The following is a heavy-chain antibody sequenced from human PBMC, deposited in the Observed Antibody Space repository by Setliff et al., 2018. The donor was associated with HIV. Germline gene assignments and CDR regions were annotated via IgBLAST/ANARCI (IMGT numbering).Heavy chain of an antibody. CDR1: SGPISNGGFY. V-gene: IGHV4-31*03. CDR2: IYYTGNT. D-gene: IGHD2-2*01. J-gene: IGHJ4*02. CDR3: AREIKIPPQGALDY. Sequence: KASETLSLTCTVSSGPISNGGFYWSWIRHHPGKGLEWIGYIYYTGNTYYNLSLKSRVTMSVDTSKNQFSLKLNSVTAADTAVYYCAREIKIPPQGALDYWGQGMLVTVSS.